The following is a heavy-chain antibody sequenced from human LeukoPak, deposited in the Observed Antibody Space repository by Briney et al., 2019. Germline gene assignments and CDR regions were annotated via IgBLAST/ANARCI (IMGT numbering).Heavy chain of an antibody. CDR2: INHGGST. D-gene: IGHD2-15*01. Sequence: PSETLSLTCAVYGGSFSGYYWSWIRQPPGKGLEWIGEINHGGSTNYNPSLKSRVTISVDTSKNQFSLKLSSVTAADTAVYYCASIESIRYYYYGMDVWGQGTTVTVSS. J-gene: IGHJ6*02. V-gene: IGHV4-34*01. CDR3: ASIESIRYYYYGMDV. CDR1: GGSFSGYY.